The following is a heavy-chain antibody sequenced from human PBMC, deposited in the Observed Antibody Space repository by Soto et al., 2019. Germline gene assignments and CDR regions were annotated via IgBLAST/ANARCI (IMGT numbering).Heavy chain of an antibody. CDR2: IWYHGNSM. J-gene: IGHJ4*02. CDR3: ARYNTGHSDY. V-gene: IGHV3-33*01. Sequence: QGQLVESGGGVVQPGRSLRLSCAASGFTFSSYGMHWVRQAPGKGLEWVAVIWYHGNSMYYADSVKGRFTISRDNSKNTPYLQMNNLRAEDTAVYYCARYNTGHSDYWGQGTLVTVSS. D-gene: IGHD1-20*01. CDR1: GFTFSSYG.